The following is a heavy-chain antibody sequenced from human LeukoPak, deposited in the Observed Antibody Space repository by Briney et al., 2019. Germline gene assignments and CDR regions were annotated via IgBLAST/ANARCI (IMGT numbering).Heavy chain of an antibody. J-gene: IGHJ4*02. CDR2: INHSGST. CDR3: ARGPSGVPAAITVGDY. CDR1: GGSFSGYY. D-gene: IGHD2-2*02. Sequence: SETLSLTCAVYGGSFSGYYWSWIRQPPGKGLEWIGEINHSGSTNYNPSLKSRVTISVDTSKNQFSLKLSSVTAADTAVYYCARGPSGVPAAITVGDYWGQGTLVTVSS. V-gene: IGHV4-34*01.